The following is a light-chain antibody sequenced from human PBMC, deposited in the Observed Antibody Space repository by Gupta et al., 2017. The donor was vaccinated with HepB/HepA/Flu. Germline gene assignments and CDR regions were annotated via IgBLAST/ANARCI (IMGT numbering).Light chain of an antibody. V-gene: IGLV2-14*03. CDR3: SSYRSSSTLDV. Sequence: QSALTQPASVPGSPGQSITISCTGTSSDVGGYNYVSWHQQHPGKAPKLMIYDVSHRPSGVSNRFSGSKSGNTASLTISGLQAEDEGDYYCSSYRSSSTLDVFGTGTKVTVL. CDR1: SSDVGGYNY. CDR2: DVS. J-gene: IGLJ1*01.